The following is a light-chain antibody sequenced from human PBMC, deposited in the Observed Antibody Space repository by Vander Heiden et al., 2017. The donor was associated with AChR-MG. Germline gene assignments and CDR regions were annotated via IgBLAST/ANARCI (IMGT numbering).Light chain of an antibody. CDR1: SGSIASND. CDR3: QSYDSSKDVV. J-gene: IGLJ2*01. V-gene: IGLV6-57*02. Sequence: FMLTQPHPVSESPGKTVTISCTGSSGSIASNDVKWYQQRPGSAPTTVIYEDNQRPAGVPDRFSGSIDSSSNSASLTISGLKTEDDADYYCQSYDSSKDVVFGGGTKLTVL. CDR2: EDN.